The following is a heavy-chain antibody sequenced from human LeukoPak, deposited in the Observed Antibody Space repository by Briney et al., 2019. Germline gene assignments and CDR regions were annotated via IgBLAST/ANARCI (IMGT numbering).Heavy chain of an antibody. D-gene: IGHD3-3*01. CDR2: TGFRSGT. Sequence: GGSLRLSCAASGFAFSNYAMNWVRQAPGKGLEWVSATGFRSGTQYADSVKGRFTISRDNSKNTLYLQMNSLRAEDTAVYYCARDCTIFGVVTAFDYWGQGTLVTVSS. CDR3: ARDCTIFGVVTAFDY. CDR1: GFAFSNYA. J-gene: IGHJ4*02. V-gene: IGHV3-23*01.